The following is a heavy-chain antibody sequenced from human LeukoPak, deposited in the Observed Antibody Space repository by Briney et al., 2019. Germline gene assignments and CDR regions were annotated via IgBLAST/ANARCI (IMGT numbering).Heavy chain of an antibody. J-gene: IGHJ6*02. CDR3: ARGNYDFWSGSYYYYGMDV. CDR1: GGTFSSYA. D-gene: IGHD3-3*01. CDR2: IIPILGIA. Sequence: SVKVSCKASGGTFSSYAISWVRQAPGQGLEWMGRIIPILGIANYAQKFQGRVTITADKSTSTAYVELSSLRSEDTAVYYCARGNYDFWSGSYYYYGMDVWGQGTTVTVSS. V-gene: IGHV1-69*04.